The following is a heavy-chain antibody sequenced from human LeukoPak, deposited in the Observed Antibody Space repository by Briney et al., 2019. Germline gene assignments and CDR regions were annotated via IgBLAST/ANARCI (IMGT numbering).Heavy chain of an antibody. J-gene: IGHJ3*02. CDR3: ARGPYSYDSSGAFDI. Sequence: SETLSLTCTVSGDSISSGNYYWSWIRQPAGKGLEWIGRISSSGSTNYNPSLRSRVTISVDTSKNQFSLKLSSVTAADTAVYFCARGPYSYDSSGAFDIWGQGTMVTVSS. CDR2: ISSSGST. D-gene: IGHD3-22*01. V-gene: IGHV4-61*02. CDR1: GDSISSGNYY.